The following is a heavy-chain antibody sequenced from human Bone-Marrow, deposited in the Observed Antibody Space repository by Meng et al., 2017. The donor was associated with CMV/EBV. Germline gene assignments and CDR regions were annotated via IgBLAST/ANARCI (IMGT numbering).Heavy chain of an antibody. Sequence: GESLKISCAASGFTFSSYAMSWVRQAPGKGLEWVSAISGSGGSTYYAGSVKGRFTISRENAKNSLYLQMNSLRAGDTAVYYCARSLYSSSSRGSGTDVWGQGTTVTVSS. CDR3: ARSLYSSSSRGSGTDV. V-gene: IGHV3-23*01. CDR2: ISGSGGST. D-gene: IGHD6-6*01. J-gene: IGHJ6*02. CDR1: GFTFSSYA.